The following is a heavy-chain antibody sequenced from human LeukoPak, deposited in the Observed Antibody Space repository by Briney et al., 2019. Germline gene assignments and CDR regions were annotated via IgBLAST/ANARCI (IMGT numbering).Heavy chain of an antibody. CDR2: ISAYNGNT. D-gene: IGHD3-10*01. CDR1: GYTFTSYG. V-gene: IGHV1-18*04. Sequence: GASVKVPFKASGYTFTSYGISWVRQAPGQGLEWMGWISAYNGNTNYAQKLQGRVTMTTDTSTSTAYMELRSLRSDDTAVYYCARGTMVRGVSPDFDYWGQGTLVTVSS. J-gene: IGHJ4*02. CDR3: ARGTMVRGVSPDFDY.